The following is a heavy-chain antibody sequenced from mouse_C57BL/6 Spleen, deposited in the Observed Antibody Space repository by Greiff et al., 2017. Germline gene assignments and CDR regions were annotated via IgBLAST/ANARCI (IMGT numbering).Heavy chain of an antibody. CDR2: IYPGSGST. V-gene: IGHV1-55*01. CDR1: GYTFTSYW. D-gene: IGHD1-1*01. J-gene: IGHJ2*01. CDR3: ARGIYYYGSSPFDY. Sequence: QVQLQQPGAELVKPGASVKMSCKASGYTFTSYWITWVKQRPGQGLEWIGDIYPGSGSTNYNEKFKSKATLTVDTSSSTAYMQLSSLTSEDSAVYYCARGIYYYGSSPFDYWGQGTTLTVSS.